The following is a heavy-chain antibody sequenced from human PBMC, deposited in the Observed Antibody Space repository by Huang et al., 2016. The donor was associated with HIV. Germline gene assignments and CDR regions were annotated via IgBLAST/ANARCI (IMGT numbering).Heavy chain of an antibody. CDR2: ILPMLWRA. D-gene: IGHD3-9*01. CDR3: ASGASYEIWTPYYSGWHYSMDV. J-gene: IGHJ6*03. CDR1: GGSFKISG. V-gene: IGHV1-69*13. Sequence: QVHLVQSGAEVKKPGSSVRVSCTASGGSFKISGISWVRQAPGQGLECLGGILPMLWRANYAQKMSDRVTITARESTTTVYMDLTSLRPEDTAVYYCASGASYEIWTPYYSGWHYSMDVWGEGTTVTVSS.